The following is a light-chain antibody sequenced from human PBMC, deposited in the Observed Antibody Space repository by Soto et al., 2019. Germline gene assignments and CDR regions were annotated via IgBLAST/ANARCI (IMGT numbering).Light chain of an antibody. CDR2: DVT. J-gene: IGLJ1*01. CDR3: SSYTSSSTPYV. V-gene: IGLV2-14*01. CDR1: SIDIGAYDY. Sequence: QSVLTQPASVSGSPGQSITISCTGSSIDIGAYDYVSWYQQRPVKAPKLMIFDVTNRPSGVSDRFSGSKSGNTASLTISGLQTEDEADYYCSSYTSSSTPYVFGTGTKVTVL.